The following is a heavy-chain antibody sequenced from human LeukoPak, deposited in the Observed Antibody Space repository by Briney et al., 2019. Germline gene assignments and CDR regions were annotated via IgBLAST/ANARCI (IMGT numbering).Heavy chain of an antibody. CDR3: ARRPRGVIIKTWFDS. CDR1: DGSFSGYY. Sequence: SETLSLTCAVYDGSFSGYYCSWIRQPPGKGLEWIGEINHSGSANYNPSLKSQVTIFLDTSKNQFSLSLSSVTAADTAVYYCARRPRGVIIKTWFDSWGQGTLVTVSS. CDR2: INHSGSA. V-gene: IGHV4-34*01. J-gene: IGHJ5*01. D-gene: IGHD3-10*01.